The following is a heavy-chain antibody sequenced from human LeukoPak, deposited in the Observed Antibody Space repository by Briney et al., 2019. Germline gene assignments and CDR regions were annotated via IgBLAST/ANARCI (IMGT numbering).Heavy chain of an antibody. CDR1: GFTFSSYA. J-gene: IGHJ4*02. D-gene: IGHD6-19*01. Sequence: GGSLRLSCAASGFTFSSYAMNWVRQAPGKGLEWVSVISGSGVSTYYADSVKGRFTISRDYSKNTLYLQMNSLRAEDTAVYYCARYDVGWYYFDYWGQGTLVTVSS. V-gene: IGHV3-23*01. CDR2: ISGSGVST. CDR3: ARYDVGWYYFDY.